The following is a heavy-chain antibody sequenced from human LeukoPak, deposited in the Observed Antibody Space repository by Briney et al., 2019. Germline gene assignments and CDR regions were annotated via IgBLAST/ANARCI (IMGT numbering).Heavy chain of an antibody. Sequence: GGSLRLSCAASGFTFSNYWMHWVRQAPGKGLVWVSRINSDGSSTSYADCVKGRFTISRDNAKNTLYLQMNSLRAEDTAVYYCARVSSGSYFGYYYYYMDVWGKGTTVTVSS. D-gene: IGHD1-26*01. J-gene: IGHJ6*03. CDR2: INSDGSST. CDR3: ARVSSGSYFGYYYYYMDV. CDR1: GFTFSNYW. V-gene: IGHV3-74*01.